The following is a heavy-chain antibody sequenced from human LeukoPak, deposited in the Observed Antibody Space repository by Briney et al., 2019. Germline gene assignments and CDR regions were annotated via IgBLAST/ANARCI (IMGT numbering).Heavy chain of an antibody. CDR3: ARDLVTVTKGFDI. Sequence: SETLSLTCAVSGDSFSSHYWTWIRQPPGKGLEWIGYISYIGSTNYNPSLKSRVAISIDTSKNQFSLKLSSVTAADTAVYYCARDLVTVTKGFDIWGQGTMVSVSS. D-gene: IGHD4-17*01. V-gene: IGHV4-59*11. J-gene: IGHJ3*02. CDR1: GDSFSSHY. CDR2: ISYIGST.